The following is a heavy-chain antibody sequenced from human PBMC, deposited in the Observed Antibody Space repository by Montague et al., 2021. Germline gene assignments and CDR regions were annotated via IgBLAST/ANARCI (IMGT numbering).Heavy chain of an antibody. J-gene: IGHJ6*02. CDR3: ARASVVSASRHYYGLDV. CDR1: GSSVNNMF. CDR2: IQSGGYT. D-gene: IGHD2-15*01. Sequence: SLRLSCAASGSSVNNMFMTWVRQAPGKGLEWVSTIQSGGYTDYADSVKGRFTITRDNAENFLHLQMNSLRAEDTAVHYCARASVVSASRHYYGLDVWGQGTTVTVSS. V-gene: IGHV3-66*01.